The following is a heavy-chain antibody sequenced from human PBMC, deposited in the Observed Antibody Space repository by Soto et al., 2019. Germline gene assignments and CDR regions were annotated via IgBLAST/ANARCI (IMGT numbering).Heavy chain of an antibody. V-gene: IGHV3-21*01. D-gene: IGHD1-1*01. J-gene: IGHJ6*02. CDR1: GFTFSSYS. CDR3: ARDFSGPDYYYGMDV. Sequence: GGSLRLSCAASGFTFSSYSMNWVRQAPGKGLEWVSSISSSSSYIYYADSVKGRFTISRDNAKNSLYLQMNSLRAEDTAVYYCARDFSGPDYYYGMDVWGQGTTVTVSS. CDR2: ISSSSSYI.